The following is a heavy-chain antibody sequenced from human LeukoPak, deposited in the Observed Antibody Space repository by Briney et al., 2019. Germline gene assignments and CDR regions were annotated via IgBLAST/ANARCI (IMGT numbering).Heavy chain of an antibody. CDR3: VLQAYCGGDCENPGYFQH. J-gene: IGHJ1*01. CDR1: GYSFTSYW. Sequence: GESLKISCKGSGYSFTSYWIGWVRQMPGKGLEWMGIIYPGDSDTRYSPSFQGQVTISADKSISTAYLQWSSLKASDTAMYYCVLQAYCGGDCENPGYFQHWGQGTLVTVSS. CDR2: IYPGDSDT. D-gene: IGHD2-21*02. V-gene: IGHV5-51*01.